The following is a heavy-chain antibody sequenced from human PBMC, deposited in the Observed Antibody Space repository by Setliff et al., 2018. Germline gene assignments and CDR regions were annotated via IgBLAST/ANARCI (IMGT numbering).Heavy chain of an antibody. V-gene: IGHV1-69*10. CDR1: GGTFSSHA. J-gene: IGHJ6*02. D-gene: IGHD1-26*01. CDR3: ARERRGDSGSYYNNYYYGMDV. Sequence: VKVSCKASGGTFSSHAISWVRQAPGQGLEWMGGIIPILGIANYAQKFQGRVTITADKSTSTAYMELSSLRSEDTTVYYCARERRGDSGSYYNNYYYGMDVWGQGTTVTVSS. CDR2: IIPILGIA.